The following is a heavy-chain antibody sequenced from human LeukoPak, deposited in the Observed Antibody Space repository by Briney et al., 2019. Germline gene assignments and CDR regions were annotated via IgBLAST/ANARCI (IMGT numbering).Heavy chain of an antibody. V-gene: IGHV3-30*18. D-gene: IGHD5-12*01. Sequence: PGRSLRLSCAASGFTFSSYGMHWVRQAPGKGLEWVAVISYDGSNKYYADSVKGRFTISRDYSKNTLYLQMNSLRAEDTAVYYCAKGTWRREYYYYGMDVWGQGTTVTVSS. J-gene: IGHJ6*02. CDR3: AKGTWRREYYYYGMDV. CDR1: GFTFSSYG. CDR2: ISYDGSNK.